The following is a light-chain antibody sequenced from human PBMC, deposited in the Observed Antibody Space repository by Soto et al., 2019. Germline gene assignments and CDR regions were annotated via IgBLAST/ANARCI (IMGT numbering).Light chain of an antibody. J-gene: IGLJ2*01. Sequence: SYELTQPPSVFVSPGQTASITCPGDKLGDKYACWYQQKPGQSPVLVIYQDSKRPSGIPERFSGSNSGNTATLTISGTQAMDEADYYCQAWDSSRVVFGGGTKLTVL. V-gene: IGLV3-1*01. CDR3: QAWDSSRVV. CDR2: QDS. CDR1: KLGDKY.